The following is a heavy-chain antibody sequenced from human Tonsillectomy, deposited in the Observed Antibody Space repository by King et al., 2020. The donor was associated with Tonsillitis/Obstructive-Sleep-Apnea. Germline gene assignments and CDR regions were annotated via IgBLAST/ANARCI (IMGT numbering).Heavy chain of an antibody. D-gene: IGHD3-3*01. CDR3: AKSAYYDLGRGYYNDRDYMVV. CDR2: ISWNSGSI. J-gene: IGHJ6*03. CDR1: GFTFDDYA. V-gene: IGHV3-9*01. Sequence: VQLVESGGGLVQPGRSLRLSCAASGFTFDDYAMYWVRQAPGEGLEWVSGISWNSGSIGYADSVKGRFTISRDNAKNSLYLQMNSLRAEDTALYYCAKSAYYDLGRGYYNDRDYMVVWGRGTTVTVSS.